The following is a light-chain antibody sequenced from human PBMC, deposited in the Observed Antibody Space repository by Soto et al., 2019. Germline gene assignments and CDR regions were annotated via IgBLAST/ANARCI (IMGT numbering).Light chain of an antibody. CDR3: SSYTSSSTYV. J-gene: IGLJ1*01. V-gene: IGLV2-14*03. CDR1: SSDVGGYNY. Sequence: QSALTQPASVSGSPGQSITISCTRTSSDVGGYNYVSWFQQHPGKAPKLMIYAVSNRPSGVSNRFSGSKSGNTASLTISGLQAEDEADYYCSSYTSSSTYVFGTGTKLTVL. CDR2: AVS.